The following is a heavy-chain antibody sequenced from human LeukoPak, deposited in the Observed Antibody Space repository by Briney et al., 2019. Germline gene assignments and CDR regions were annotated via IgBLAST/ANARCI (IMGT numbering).Heavy chain of an antibody. CDR3: ARVYRYGSNWFDP. CDR2: IYYSGST. V-gene: IGHV4-30-4*01. CDR1: GGSISSGDYY. Sequence: ASQTLSLTCTVSGGSISSGDYYWSWIRQPPGKGLEWIGYIYYSGSTYYNPSLKSRVTISVDTSKNQFSLKLSSVTAADTAVYYCARVYRYGSNWFDPWGQGTLVTVSP. J-gene: IGHJ5*02. D-gene: IGHD5-18*01.